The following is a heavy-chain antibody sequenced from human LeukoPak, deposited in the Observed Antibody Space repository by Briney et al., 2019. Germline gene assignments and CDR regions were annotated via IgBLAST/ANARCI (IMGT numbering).Heavy chain of an antibody. D-gene: IGHD2-2*01. CDR2: INPNSGAT. CDR1: GYSFTGHY. V-gene: IGHV1-2*02. Sequence: ASVKVSCKASGYSFTGHYVHWVRQAPGQGLEWLGCINPNSGATTYAQKLQGRVTMTTDTSTSTAYMELRSLRSDDTAVYYCARDQGYCSSTSCHPSDYWGQGTLVTVSS. CDR3: ARDQGYCSSTSCHPSDY. J-gene: IGHJ4*02.